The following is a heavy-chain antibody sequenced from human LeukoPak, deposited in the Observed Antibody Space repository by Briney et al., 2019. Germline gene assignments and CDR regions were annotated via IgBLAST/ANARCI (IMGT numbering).Heavy chain of an antibody. J-gene: IGHJ6*02. Sequence: SETLSLTRTVSGGSISSGAYYWTWIRQHPWKGLEWIGYTHYSGSTYYTPSLKSRVTISVDTSKNQFSLKLSSMTAADTAVYYCARAVLYYYYGMDVWGQGTTVTVSS. CDR2: THYSGST. CDR3: ARAVLYYYYGMDV. D-gene: IGHD1-14*01. V-gene: IGHV4-31*03. CDR1: GGSISSGAYY.